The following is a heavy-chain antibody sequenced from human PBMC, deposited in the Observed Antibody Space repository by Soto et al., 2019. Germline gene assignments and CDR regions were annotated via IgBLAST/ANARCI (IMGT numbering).Heavy chain of an antibody. D-gene: IGHD3-22*01. Sequence: GGSLRLSCAASGFTFSSYSMNWVRQAPGKGLEWVSYISSSSSTIYYADSVKGRFTISRDNAKNSLYLQMNSLRDEDTAVYYCARGQATYYYDSSGYSREAPGLFDIWGQGTMVTVSS. CDR3: ARGQATYYYDSSGYSREAPGLFDI. CDR2: ISSSSSTI. CDR1: GFTFSSYS. J-gene: IGHJ3*02. V-gene: IGHV3-48*02.